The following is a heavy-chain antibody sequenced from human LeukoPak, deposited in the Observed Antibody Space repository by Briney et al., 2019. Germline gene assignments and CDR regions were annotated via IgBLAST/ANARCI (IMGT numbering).Heavy chain of an antibody. CDR2: ISGDGRDI. CDR1: AFTFSSYG. J-gene: IGHJ4*02. V-gene: IGHV3-23*01. Sequence: GVSLRLSCAASAFTFSSYGMSWVRQAPGKGLEWVSAISGDGRDIFYADAVKGRFTISRDNSKNTLYLQMNSLRAEDTAVYYCATSKYSGSYWGQGTLVTVSS. CDR3: ATSKYSGSY. D-gene: IGHD1-26*01.